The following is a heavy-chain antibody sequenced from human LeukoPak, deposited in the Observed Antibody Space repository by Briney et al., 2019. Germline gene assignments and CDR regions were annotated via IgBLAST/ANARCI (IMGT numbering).Heavy chain of an antibody. V-gene: IGHV4-34*01. J-gene: IGHJ4*02. CDR1: GGSFSGYY. D-gene: IGHD2-2*01. CDR3: ARDLGYCSSTSCRYFDY. Sequence: PSETLSLTCAVYGGSFSGYYWSWIRQPPGKGLEWIGEINHSGSTNYNPSLKSRVTISVDTSKNQFSLKLSSVTAADTAVYYCARDLGYCSSTSCRYFDYWGQGTLVTVSS. CDR2: INHSGST.